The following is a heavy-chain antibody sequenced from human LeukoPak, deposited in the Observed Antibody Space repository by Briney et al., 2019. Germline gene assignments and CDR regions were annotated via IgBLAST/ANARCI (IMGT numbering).Heavy chain of an antibody. D-gene: IGHD3-22*01. CDR3: ARNSSGYYFDY. J-gene: IGHJ4*02. Sequence: SETLSLTCAVYGGSFSGYYWSWIRQPPGKGLEWVGEINHSGSTNYNPSLKSRVTISVDTSKNQFSLKLSSVTAADTAVYYCARNSSGYYFDYWGQGTLVTVSS. CDR2: INHSGST. V-gene: IGHV4-34*01. CDR1: GGSFSGYY.